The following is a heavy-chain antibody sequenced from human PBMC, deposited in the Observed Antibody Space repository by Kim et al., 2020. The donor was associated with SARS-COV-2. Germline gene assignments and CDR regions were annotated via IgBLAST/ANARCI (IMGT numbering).Heavy chain of an antibody. CDR3: ARARGYRDGYTESFDY. CDR2: IYYSGST. D-gene: IGHD6-13*01. J-gene: IGHJ4*02. V-gene: IGHV4-59*13. CDR1: GGSISSYY. Sequence: SETLSLTCTVSGGSISSYYWSWIRQPPGKGLEWIGYIYYSGSTNYNPSLKSRVTISVDTSKNQFSLKLSSVTAADTAVYYCARARGYRDGYTESFDYWGQGTLVTVSS.